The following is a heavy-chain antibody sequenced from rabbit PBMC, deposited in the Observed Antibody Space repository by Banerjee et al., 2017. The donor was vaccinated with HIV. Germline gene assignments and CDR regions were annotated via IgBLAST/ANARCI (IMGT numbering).Heavy chain of an antibody. J-gene: IGHJ4*01. CDR1: GFSFSSKYY. V-gene: IGHV1S45*01. D-gene: IGHD4-1*01. Sequence: QEQLEESGGGLVQPEGSLTLTCTASGFSFSSKYYMCWVRQTPGKGLEWIGCIYTSSSGSTVYATWAKGRFTISRTSSTTVALQMTSLTAADTASYFCARDLAGVIGWNFNLWGPGTLVTVS. CDR2: IYTSSSGST. CDR3: ARDLAGVIGWNFNL.